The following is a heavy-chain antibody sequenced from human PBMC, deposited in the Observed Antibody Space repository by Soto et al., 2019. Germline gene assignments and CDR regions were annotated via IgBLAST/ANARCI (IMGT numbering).Heavy chain of an antibody. D-gene: IGHD6-13*01. J-gene: IGHJ2*01. V-gene: IGHV1-69*01. CDR2: IIPIFGTA. CDR1: GGTFSSYA. Sequence: QVQLVQSGAEVKKPGSSVKVSCKASGGTFSSYAISWVRQAPGQGLEWMGGIIPIFGTANYAQKFKGRVTITADSSTSTAYMEHRSLRSEDTAVYYCARVSYSSSWQYWYFDLWGRGTLVTLSS. CDR3: ARVSYSSSWQYWYFDL.